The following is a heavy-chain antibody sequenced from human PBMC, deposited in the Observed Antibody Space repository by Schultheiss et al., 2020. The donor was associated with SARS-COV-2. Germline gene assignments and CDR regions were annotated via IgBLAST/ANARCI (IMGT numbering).Heavy chain of an antibody. CDR2: ISWNSGSI. CDR1: GFTFDDYA. Sequence: GGSLRLSCAASGFTFDDYAMHWVRQAPGKGLEWVSGISWNSGSIGYADSVKGRFTISRDNAKNSLYLQMNSLRAEDTAVYYCAREEDTAMDSYYYYYMDVWGKGTTVTVSS. CDR3: AREEDTAMDSYYYYYMDV. V-gene: IGHV3-9*01. D-gene: IGHD5-18*01. J-gene: IGHJ6*03.